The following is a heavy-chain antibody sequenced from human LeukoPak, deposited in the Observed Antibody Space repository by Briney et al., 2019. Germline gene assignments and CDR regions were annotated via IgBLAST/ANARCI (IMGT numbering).Heavy chain of an antibody. J-gene: IGHJ5*02. V-gene: IGHV4-34*01. CDR2: INHTGST. CDR3: VRDRYYYDSSYNWFDP. Sequence: PSETLSLTCAVYGESFTTFYWGWIRQTPGKGLEWIGEINHTGSTKYNPSLKSRVTISVDTSKNQFSLKLRSVTAADTAVYYCVRDRYYYDSSYNWFDPWGQGTLVTVSS. CDR1: GESFTTFY. D-gene: IGHD3-22*01.